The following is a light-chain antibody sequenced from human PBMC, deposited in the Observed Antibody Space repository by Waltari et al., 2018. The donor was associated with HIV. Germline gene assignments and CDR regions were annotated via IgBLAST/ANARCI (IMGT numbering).Light chain of an antibody. Sequence: DIQMTQSPSSLSASVGDRVTITCRASQRIISYLNWYQQKPGKAPKLLIYAASSLQSGVPSRFSGSGSGTDFTLTISSLQPEDFATYYCQQKGAFGQGTKVEIK. J-gene: IGKJ1*01. CDR1: QRIISY. CDR2: AAS. CDR3: QQKGA. V-gene: IGKV1-39*01.